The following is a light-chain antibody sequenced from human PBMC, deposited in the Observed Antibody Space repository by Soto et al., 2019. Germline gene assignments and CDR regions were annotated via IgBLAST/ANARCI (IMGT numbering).Light chain of an antibody. Sequence: QSALTQPRSVSGSPGQSVTISCTGTSSDVGGYNYVSWYQQHPGKAPKLMIYDVSKRPSGVPDRFSGSKSANTASLTISGLQAEDEADYYCCSSAGSYYVFGTGTKLTVL. CDR1: SSDVGGYNY. J-gene: IGLJ1*01. V-gene: IGLV2-11*01. CDR3: CSSAGSYYV. CDR2: DVS.